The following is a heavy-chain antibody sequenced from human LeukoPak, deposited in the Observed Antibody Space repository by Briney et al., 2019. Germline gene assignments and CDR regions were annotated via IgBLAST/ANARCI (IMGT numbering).Heavy chain of an antibody. CDR3: TTDPLYYYDSSGYYAY. D-gene: IGHD3-22*01. V-gene: IGHV3-15*01. J-gene: IGHJ4*02. CDR2: IKSKADGGTT. CDR1: GFTFSNAW. Sequence: GGSLRLSCAASGFTFSNAWMSWVRQAPGKGLEWVGRIKSKADGGTTDYAAPVKGRFTISRDDSKNTLYLQMNSLKTEDTAVYYCTTDPLYYYDSSGYYAYWGQGTLVTVSS.